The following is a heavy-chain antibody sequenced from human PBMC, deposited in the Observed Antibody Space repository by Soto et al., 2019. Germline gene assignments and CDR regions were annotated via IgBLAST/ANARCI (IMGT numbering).Heavy chain of an antibody. V-gene: IGHV3-21*01. Sequence: GGSLRLSCATSGFTFSSYSMNWVRQAPGKGLEWVSSISSSSSYIYYADSVKGRFTISRDNAKNSLYLQMNSLRAEDTAVYYCARDSRTGIAAAGRENWFDPWGQGTLVTVSS. CDR3: ARDSRTGIAAAGRENWFDP. CDR1: GFTFSSYS. D-gene: IGHD6-13*01. CDR2: ISSSSSYI. J-gene: IGHJ5*02.